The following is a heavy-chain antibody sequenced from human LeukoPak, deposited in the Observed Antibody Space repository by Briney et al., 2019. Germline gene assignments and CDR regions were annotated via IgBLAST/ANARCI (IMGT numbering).Heavy chain of an antibody. CDR2: IKHSGST. CDR3: ARAPRYSYGYRVPNGMDV. Sequence: SETLSLTCAVYGGSFSGYYWSWIRQPPGKGLEWIGEIKHSGSTNYNPSLKSRVTISVDTSKNQFSLKLSSVTAADTAVYYCARAPRYSYGYRVPNGMDVWGQGTTVTVSS. CDR1: GGSFSGYY. J-gene: IGHJ6*02. V-gene: IGHV4-34*01. D-gene: IGHD5-18*01.